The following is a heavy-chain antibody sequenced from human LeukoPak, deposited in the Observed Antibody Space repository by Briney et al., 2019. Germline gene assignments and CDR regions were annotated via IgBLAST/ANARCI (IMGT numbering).Heavy chain of an antibody. CDR3: ARAGRLYCSSTSCYNHDAFDI. V-gene: IGHV1-2*06. CDR1: GYTFTGYY. J-gene: IGHJ3*02. D-gene: IGHD2-2*02. Sequence: ASVKVSCKASGYTFTGYYMHWVRQAPGQGLEWMGRINPNSGGTNYAQKFQGRVTMTRDTSISTAYMELSRLRSDDTAVYYCARAGRLYCSSTSCYNHDAFDIWGQGTMVTVSS. CDR2: INPNSGGT.